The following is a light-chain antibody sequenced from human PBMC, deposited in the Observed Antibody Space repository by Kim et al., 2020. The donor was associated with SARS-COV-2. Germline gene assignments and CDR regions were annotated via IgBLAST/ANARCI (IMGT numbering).Light chain of an antibody. CDR3: QAWDSNTYV. J-gene: IGLJ1*01. CDR1: KLGDKY. CDR2: QDT. Sequence: SYELTQPPSVSVSPGQTANITCSGDKLGDKYVCWYHQKPGQSPVLVTYQDTKRPSGIPERFSGSNSGTTATLTISGTQAMDEADYYCQAWDSNTYVFGSGTKVTVL. V-gene: IGLV3-1*01.